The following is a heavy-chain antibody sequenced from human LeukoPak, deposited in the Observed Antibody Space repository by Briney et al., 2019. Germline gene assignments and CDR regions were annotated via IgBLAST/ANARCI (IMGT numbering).Heavy chain of an antibody. CDR1: GASVSSVSYY. CDR2: MSYNVHT. V-gene: IGHV4-61*01. Sequence: PSETLCLTCTVSGASVSSVSYYWSWIRQSPGKGLEWIGFMSYNVHTDYNPSLKSRVTLSADTSNNQFSLRLNSVTAADTAVYFCATVAVAGTGPDNWGPGTLGTVSS. D-gene: IGHD6-19*01. CDR3: ATVAVAGTGPDN. J-gene: IGHJ4*02.